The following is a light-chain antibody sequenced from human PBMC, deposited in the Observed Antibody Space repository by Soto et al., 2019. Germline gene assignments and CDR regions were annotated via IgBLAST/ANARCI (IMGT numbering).Light chain of an antibody. CDR1: QDIGNF. CDR2: SAS. V-gene: IGKV1-9*01. J-gene: IGKJ4*01. CDR3: QQLNNYPLT. Sequence: DIQLTQSPSFVSASVGDRVTITCRASQDIGNFLAWYRQKPGKAPKLLIYSASTLQSGVPSRFSGSGSAAEFSLTISSLQPEDFAAYFCQQLNNYPLTFGGGTKVE.